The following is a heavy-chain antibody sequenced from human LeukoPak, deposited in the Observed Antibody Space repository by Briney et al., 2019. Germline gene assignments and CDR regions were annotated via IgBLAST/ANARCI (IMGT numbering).Heavy chain of an antibody. CDR3: TRAGEVRPHDGFDI. V-gene: IGHV3-53*01. CDR1: GVTVSRNS. J-gene: IGHJ3*02. D-gene: IGHD3-10*01. Sequence: SGGSLRLSCAASGVTVSRNSMSWVRQAPGKGLEWVSIIYDGGDTYYADSVRGRFTTSRDISKNTVYLQMNSLRVEDTAVYFCTRAGEVRPHDGFDIWGQGTMVTVSS. CDR2: IYDGGDT.